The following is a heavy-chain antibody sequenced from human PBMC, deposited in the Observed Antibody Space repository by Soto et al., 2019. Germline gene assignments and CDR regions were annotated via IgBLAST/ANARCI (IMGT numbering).Heavy chain of an antibody. J-gene: IGHJ4*02. CDR3: ARGTNDFWRFDY. Sequence: GASVKVSCEASGDSFASCGMSWVRQAPGQGLEWMGWISAYNGNTNYAQKLQGRVTMTTDTSTSTAYMELRSLRSDDTAVYYCARGTNDFWRFDYWGQGTLVTVSS. V-gene: IGHV1-18*01. D-gene: IGHD3-3*01. CDR2: ISAYNGNT. CDR1: GDSFASCG.